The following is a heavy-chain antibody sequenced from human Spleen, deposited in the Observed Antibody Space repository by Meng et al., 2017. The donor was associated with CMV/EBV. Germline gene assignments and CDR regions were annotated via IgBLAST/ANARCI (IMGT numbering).Heavy chain of an antibody. V-gene: IGHV1-18*01. J-gene: IGHJ5*02. CDR2: SSGFDGNT. CDR3: AKDAEHATSWYYWFEH. D-gene: IGHD6-13*01. Sequence: QVQLVQSGAEVKKPGASVKVSCKASGYTFTSYDIAWVRQAPGQGLEWMGWSSGFDGNTNYAQRLQGRVTLTRDTSTTTVYMQLRNLEPDDTAVYYCAKDAEHATSWYYWFEHWGQGTLVTVSS. CDR1: GYTFTSYD.